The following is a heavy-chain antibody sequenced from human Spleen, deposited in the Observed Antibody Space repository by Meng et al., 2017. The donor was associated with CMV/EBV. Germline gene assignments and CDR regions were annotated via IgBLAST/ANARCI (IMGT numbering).Heavy chain of an antibody. CDR2: IDSRGSAK. Sequence: GESLKISCAASGFIFSDYYMSWIRQAPGKGLEWVSNIDSRGSAKYYADAVTGRFTISRDNAKNSLYLQMDSLRADDTAVYYCARGGGYGNFHAPFDYWGQGTLVTVSS. CDR3: ARGGGYGNFHAPFDY. V-gene: IGHV3-11*04. D-gene: IGHD4-11*01. J-gene: IGHJ4*02. CDR1: GFIFSDYY.